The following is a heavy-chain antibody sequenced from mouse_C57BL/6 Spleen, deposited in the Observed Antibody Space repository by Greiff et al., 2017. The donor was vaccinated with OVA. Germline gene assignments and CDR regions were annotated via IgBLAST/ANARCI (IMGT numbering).Heavy chain of an antibody. CDR3: ASTGTNAMDY. CDR1: GYTFTSYW. D-gene: IGHD4-1*02. CDR2: IDPSDSYT. V-gene: IGHV1-50*01. J-gene: IGHJ4*01. Sequence: QVQLQQPGAELVKPGASVKLSCKASGYTFTSYWMQWVKQRPGQGLEWIGEIDPSDSYTNYNQKFKGKATLTVDTYSSTAYMQLSSLKSEDSAVYYCASTGTNAMDYWGQGTSVTVSS.